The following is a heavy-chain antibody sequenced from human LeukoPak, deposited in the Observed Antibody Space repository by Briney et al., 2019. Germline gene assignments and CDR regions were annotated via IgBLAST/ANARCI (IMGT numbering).Heavy chain of an antibody. D-gene: IGHD3-10*01. CDR2: IYYSGST. Sequence: SETLSLTCTVSGGSISNYYWSWIRQPPGKGLEWIGYIYYSGSTNYNPSLKSRVTISVHTSKNQFSLKLSSVTAADTAVYYCASFGGELSLFDYWGQGTLVTVSS. J-gene: IGHJ4*02. CDR1: GGSISNYY. CDR3: ASFGGELSLFDY. V-gene: IGHV4-59*01.